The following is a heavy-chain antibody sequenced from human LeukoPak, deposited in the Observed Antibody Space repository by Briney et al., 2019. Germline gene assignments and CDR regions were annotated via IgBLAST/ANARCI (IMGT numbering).Heavy chain of an antibody. CDR1: GFTFSSYE. CDR2: TSSSGSTI. D-gene: IGHD3-10*02. V-gene: IGHV3-48*03. J-gene: IGHJ6*04. CDR3: AELGITMIGDV. Sequence: GGSLRLSCAASGFTFSSYEMNWVRQAPGKGLEWVSYTSSSGSTIYYADSVKGRFTISRDNAKNSMYLQMNSLRAEDTAVYYCAELGITMIGDVWGKGTTVTISS.